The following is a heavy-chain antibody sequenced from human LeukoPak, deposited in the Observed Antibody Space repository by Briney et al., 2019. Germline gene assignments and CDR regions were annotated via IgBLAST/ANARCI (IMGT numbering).Heavy chain of an antibody. CDR3: ARDSQAVTQLYGMDA. J-gene: IGHJ6*02. V-gene: IGHV1-18*01. CDR1: GYTFTSYG. Sequence: ASVKVSCKASGYTFTSYGISWVRQAPGQGLEWMGWISAYNGNTNYAQKLQGRVTMTTDTSTSTAYMELRSLRSDDTAVYYCARDSQAVTQLYGMDAWGQGTTVTVS. D-gene: IGHD4-17*01. CDR2: ISAYNGNT.